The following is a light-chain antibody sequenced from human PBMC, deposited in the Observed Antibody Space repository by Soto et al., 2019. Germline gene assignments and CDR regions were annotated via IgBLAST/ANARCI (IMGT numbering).Light chain of an antibody. CDR1: QSLTKY. J-gene: IGKJ1*01. Sequence: EIVLTQSPATLSLSPGERATLSCRASQSLTKYLAWYQQKPGQAPRLLIYDASNRATGIPARFRGSGSGTDFTLTISYLEPEDFAVYYCQQRGNWPPTWTFGQGTKVEIK. CDR3: QQRGNWPPTWT. V-gene: IGKV3-11*01. CDR2: DAS.